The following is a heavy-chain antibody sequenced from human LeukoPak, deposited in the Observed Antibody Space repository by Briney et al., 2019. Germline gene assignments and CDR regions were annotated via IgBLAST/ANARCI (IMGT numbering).Heavy chain of an antibody. V-gene: IGHV3-23*01. D-gene: IGHD3-16*01. J-gene: IGHJ4*02. CDR1: GFTFSTYA. Sequence: GGSLSLSCAASGFTFSTYAINWVRQAPGKGLEWISAISQRGNTIYYADSVKGRFIISRDNSKNTLYLQLNSLRAEDTAVYYCARVDTSHLRYFDSWGQGTLVTVSS. CDR3: ARVDTSHLRYFDS. CDR2: ISQRGNTI.